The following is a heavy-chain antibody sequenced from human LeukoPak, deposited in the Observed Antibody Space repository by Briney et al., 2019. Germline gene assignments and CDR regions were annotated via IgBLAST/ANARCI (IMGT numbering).Heavy chain of an antibody. V-gene: IGHV7-4-1*02. D-gene: IGHD2-8*02. CDR3: AGKIAWWALDI. J-gene: IGHJ3*02. CDR1: GYTFTSYA. CDR2: VNTNTGNP. Sequence: ASVKVSCKASGYTFTSYAMNWVRQAPGQGLEWMGWVNTNTGNPTYAQGFTGRFVFSLDTSVSTAYLQISSLKAEDTAVYYCAGKIAWWALDIWGQGTMVTVSS.